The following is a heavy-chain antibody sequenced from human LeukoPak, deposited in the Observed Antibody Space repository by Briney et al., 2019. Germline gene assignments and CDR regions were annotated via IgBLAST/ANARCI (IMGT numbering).Heavy chain of an antibody. D-gene: IGHD5-12*01. Sequence: GRSLRLSCAASGFTFSSYGMHWVRQAPGKGLEWVAVIWYDGSNKYYADSVKGRVTISRDNSKNTLYLQMNSLRAEDTAVYYCARKRGYDPDGGGFDYWGQGTLVTVSS. CDR3: ARKRGYDPDGGGFDY. CDR2: IWYDGSNK. J-gene: IGHJ4*02. CDR1: GFTFSSYG. V-gene: IGHV3-33*01.